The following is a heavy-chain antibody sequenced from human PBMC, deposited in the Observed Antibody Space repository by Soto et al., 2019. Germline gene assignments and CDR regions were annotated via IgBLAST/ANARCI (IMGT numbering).Heavy chain of an antibody. V-gene: IGHV1-46*03. CDR3: ARSVTADD. CDR2: INPSGGST. Sequence: GASVKVSCKASGYTFTSDYMNWVRQAPGQGLEWMGIINPSGGSTSYAQRFQGRITMTGDTSTSTVYMELSSLRSDDTAVYYCARSVTADDWGQGTLVTVSS. J-gene: IGHJ4*02. CDR1: GYTFTSDY. D-gene: IGHD4-4*01.